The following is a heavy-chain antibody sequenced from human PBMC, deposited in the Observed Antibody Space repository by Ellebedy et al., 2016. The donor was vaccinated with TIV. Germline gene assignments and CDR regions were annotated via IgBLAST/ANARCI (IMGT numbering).Heavy chain of an antibody. J-gene: IGHJ3*02. V-gene: IGHV4-59*06. CDR3: ARDLYSGHYEGFGAFDI. CDR1: GGSISSYY. Sequence: MPSETLSLTCTVSGGSISSYYWSWIRQHPGKGLEWIGFSDYRGRAHYNPSLESRLTISVDTSSNQFSLKLSSVTAADTAVYYCARDLYSGHYEGFGAFDIWGQGTLVTVSS. D-gene: IGHD1-26*01. CDR2: SDYRGRA.